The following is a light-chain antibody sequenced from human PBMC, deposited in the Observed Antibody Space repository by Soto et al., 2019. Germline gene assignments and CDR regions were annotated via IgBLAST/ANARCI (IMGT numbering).Light chain of an antibody. CDR2: GAS. V-gene: IGKV3-20*01. CDR1: QSVSSSY. J-gene: IGKJ5*01. Sequence: EFVLTQSPGTLSLSPGERATLSCRASQSVSSSYLAWYQQRPGQAPRLLIYGASSRATGIPDRFSGSGSGTEFTLTISGLQSEDFAVYYCQTYDSWPLFGQGTRLEIK. CDR3: QTYDSWPL.